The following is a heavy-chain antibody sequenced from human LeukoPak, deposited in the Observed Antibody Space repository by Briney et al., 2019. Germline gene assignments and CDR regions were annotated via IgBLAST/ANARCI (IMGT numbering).Heavy chain of an antibody. V-gene: IGHV3-23*01. CDR1: GFTFSSYT. CDR2: INVSGGST. J-gene: IGHJ4*02. CDR3: AKDRSTVTSRYY. D-gene: IGHD4-17*01. Sequence: GGSLRLPCAASGFTFSSYTMTWVRQAPGKGLEWVSTINVSGGSTFYADSVKGRFTISRDNSKNTLYLQMNSLRAEDTAVYYCAKDRSTVTSRYYWGQGTLVTVSS.